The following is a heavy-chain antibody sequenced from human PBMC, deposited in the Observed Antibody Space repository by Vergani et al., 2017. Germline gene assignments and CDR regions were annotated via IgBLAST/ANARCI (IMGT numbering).Heavy chain of an antibody. J-gene: IGHJ4*02. CDR3: DATVGSY. CDR1: GFTFSSYS. CDR2: ISSNGGST. V-gene: IGHV3-64D*06. D-gene: IGHD4-23*01. Sequence: EVQLVESGGGLVKPGGSLRLSCAASGFTFSSYSMNWVRQAPGKGLEYVSAISSNGGSTYYADSVKGRFTISRDNSKNTLYLQMSSLRAEDTAVYYCDATVGSYWGQGTLVTVSS.